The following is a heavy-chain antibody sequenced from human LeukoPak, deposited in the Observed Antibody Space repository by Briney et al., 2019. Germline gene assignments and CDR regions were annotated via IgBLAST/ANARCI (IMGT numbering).Heavy chain of an antibody. Sequence: SETLSLTCTVSGGSISSYYWSWIRQPPGKGLEWIGYIYYSGSTNYNPSLKSRVTISVDTSKNQFSLKLSSVTAADTAVYYCARDGGKIAAAGYYYYYYMDVWGKGTTVTISS. CDR3: ARDGGKIAAAGYYYYYYMDV. CDR2: IYYSGST. CDR1: GGSISSYY. D-gene: IGHD6-13*01. J-gene: IGHJ6*03. V-gene: IGHV4-59*01.